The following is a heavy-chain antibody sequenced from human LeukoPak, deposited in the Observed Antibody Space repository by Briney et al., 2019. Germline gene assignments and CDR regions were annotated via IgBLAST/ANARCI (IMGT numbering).Heavy chain of an antibody. D-gene: IGHD6-13*01. Sequence: SETLSLTCTVSGGSIISSSPYWAWIRPPPGKGLEWIGSIYYNGGTFYSPSLKSRASISVDTSKNQFSLKLSSVTAADTSVYFCAREEASAADYWGQGTLVTVSS. CDR1: GGSIISSSPY. J-gene: IGHJ4*02. V-gene: IGHV4-39*01. CDR2: IYYNGGT. CDR3: AREEASAADY.